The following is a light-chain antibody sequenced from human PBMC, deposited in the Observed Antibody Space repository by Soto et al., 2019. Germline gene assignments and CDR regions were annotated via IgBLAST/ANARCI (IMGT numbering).Light chain of an antibody. Sequence: DVPMTQSPASLSSFAGDRVTITCRASQSITTYLAWFQQKPGNVPKLLIYATSTMPSGVPSRFSGSGSGTDFTISISSLQDEDVCTYHCQKYNNASLTFGRGTKVEIK. CDR2: ATS. V-gene: IGKV1-27*01. CDR3: QKYNNASLT. CDR1: QSITTY. J-gene: IGKJ4*01.